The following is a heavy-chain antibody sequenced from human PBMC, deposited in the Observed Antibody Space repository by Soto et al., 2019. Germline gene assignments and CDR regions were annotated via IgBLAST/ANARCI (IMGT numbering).Heavy chain of an antibody. J-gene: IGHJ4*02. Sequence: GGSLRLSCAASGFTFSDHYMDWVRQAPGKGLEWVGRTRNKANSYTTEYAASVKGRFTISRDDSKTSLYLQMNSLKTEDTAVYYCARGATAWSYGYYFDYWGQGTLVTVSS. V-gene: IGHV3-72*01. CDR1: GFTFSDHY. CDR2: TRNKANSYTT. CDR3: ARGATAWSYGYYFDY. D-gene: IGHD5-18*01.